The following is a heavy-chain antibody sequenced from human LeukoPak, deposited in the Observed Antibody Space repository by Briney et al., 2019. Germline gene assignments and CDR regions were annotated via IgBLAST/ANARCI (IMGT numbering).Heavy chain of an antibody. CDR1: GYSFTSYW. Sequence: GESLKISCKGSGYSFTSYWIGWVRQMPGKGLEWMGIIYPGDSDTRYSPSFQGRVTISADKSISTAYLQWSSLKASDTAMYYCARGYCGGDCEANNWFDPWGQGTLVTVSS. V-gene: IGHV5-51*01. D-gene: IGHD2-21*02. J-gene: IGHJ5*02. CDR3: ARGYCGGDCEANNWFDP. CDR2: IYPGDSDT.